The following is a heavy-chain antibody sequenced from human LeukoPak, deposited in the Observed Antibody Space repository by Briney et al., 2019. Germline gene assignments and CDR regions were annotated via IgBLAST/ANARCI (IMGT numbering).Heavy chain of an antibody. J-gene: IGHJ4*02. D-gene: IGHD3-10*01. CDR1: GGSISSSSYY. CDR2: IYYSGST. V-gene: IGHV4-39*01. CDR3: ARHGMVRGVGSFDY. Sequence: PSETLSLTCTVSGGSISSSSYYWGWIRQPPGKGLEWIGSIYYSGSTNYNPSLKSRVTISVDTSKNQFSLKLSSVTAADTAVYYCARHGMVRGVGSFDYWGQGTLVTVSS.